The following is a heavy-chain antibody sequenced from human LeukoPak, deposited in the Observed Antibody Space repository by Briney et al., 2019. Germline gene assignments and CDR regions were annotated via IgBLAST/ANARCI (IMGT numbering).Heavy chain of an antibody. V-gene: IGHV4-59*04. CDR2: IYYSGST. CDR3: ARVSRQIDAFDI. J-gene: IGHJ3*02. Sequence: SETLSLTCTVSGGSISSYYWSWIRQPPGRGLEWIGYIYYSGSTYYNPSLKSRVTISVDTSKNQFSLKLSSVTAADTAVYYCARVSRQIDAFDIWGQGTMVTVSS. CDR1: GGSISSYY.